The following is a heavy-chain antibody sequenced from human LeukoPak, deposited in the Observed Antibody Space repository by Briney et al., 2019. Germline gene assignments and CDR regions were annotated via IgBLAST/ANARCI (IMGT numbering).Heavy chain of an antibody. Sequence: ASVKVSCKASGNTFTGYYMHWVRQAPGQGLEWMGWINPNSGGTNYAQKFQGRVTMTRDTSICSAYMELSRLRSDDTAVYYCARRPQYCRGGACYDWGQGTLVTVSS. CDR3: ARRPQYCRGGACYD. CDR2: INPNSGGT. D-gene: IGHD2-15*01. J-gene: IGHJ4*02. CDR1: GNTFTGYY. V-gene: IGHV1-2*02.